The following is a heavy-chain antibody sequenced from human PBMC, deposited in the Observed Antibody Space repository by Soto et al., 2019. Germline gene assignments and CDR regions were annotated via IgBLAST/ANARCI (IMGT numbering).Heavy chain of an antibody. Sequence: QVQLVESGGGVVQPGRSLRLSCAASGFSFSNYGMHWVRQAPDKGLEWVAVVSYDGKNKYYADSVKGRFTISRDNSKNTVQLQVNSLIAAETAAYYCAEKRGGSDCHWGAFEYWGQGTLVAVSS. V-gene: IGHV3-30*18. CDR2: VSYDGKNK. CDR1: GFSFSNYG. J-gene: IGHJ4*02. D-gene: IGHD2-21*01. CDR3: AEKRGGSDCHWGAFEY.